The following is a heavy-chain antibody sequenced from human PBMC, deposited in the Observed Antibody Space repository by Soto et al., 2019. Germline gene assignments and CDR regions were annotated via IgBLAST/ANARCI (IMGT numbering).Heavy chain of an antibody. D-gene: IGHD1-26*01. CDR3: ARDKVGANDY. CDR2: ISYDGSNK. CDR1: GFTFSSYA. J-gene: IGHJ4*02. V-gene: IGHV3-30-3*01. Sequence: LRLSCAASGFTFSSYAMHWVRQAPGKGLEWVAVISYDGSNKYYADSVKGRFTISRDNSKNTLYLQMNSLRAEDTAVYYCARDKVGANDYWGQGTLVPVSS.